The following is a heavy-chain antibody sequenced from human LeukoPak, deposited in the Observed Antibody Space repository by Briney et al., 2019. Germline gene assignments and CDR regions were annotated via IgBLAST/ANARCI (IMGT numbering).Heavy chain of an antibody. V-gene: IGHV3-23*01. CDR1: GFSFSSYA. CDR2: ISGSGGST. Sequence: PGGSLRLSCATSGFSFSSYAMSWVRQAPGKGLEWVSSISGSGGSTYYADSVNGRFTISRDNSKTTLYLQMNSPRAEDTAVYYCAKATYSSSWNLYFDYWGQGTLVTVSS. CDR3: AKATYSSSWNLYFDY. J-gene: IGHJ4*02. D-gene: IGHD6-13*01.